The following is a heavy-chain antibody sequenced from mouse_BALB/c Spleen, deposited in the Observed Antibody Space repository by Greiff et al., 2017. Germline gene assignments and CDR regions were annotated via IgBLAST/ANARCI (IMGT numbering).Heavy chain of an antibody. J-gene: IGHJ4*01. CDR2: IYPGSGNT. V-gene: IGHV1-84*02. CDR1: GYTFTDYY. CDR3: ARGGYYDYGDYYAMDY. Sequence: VQLQQSGPELVKPGASVKISCKASGYTFTDYYINWVKQKPGQGLEWIGWIYPGSGNTKYNEKFKGKATLTVDTSSSTAYMQLSSLTSEDTAVYFCARGGYYDYGDYYAMDYWGQGTSVTVSS. D-gene: IGHD2-4*01.